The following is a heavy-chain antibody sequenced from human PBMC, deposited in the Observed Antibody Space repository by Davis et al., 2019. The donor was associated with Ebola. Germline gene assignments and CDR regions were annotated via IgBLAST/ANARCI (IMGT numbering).Heavy chain of an antibody. D-gene: IGHD3-22*01. V-gene: IGHV3-66*01. Sequence: PGGSLRLSCAASGLTVSSNYMSWVRQAPGKGLEWVAVIYSGGNTDYADSVKGRFIISRDNSKNTVHLQMNSLRAEDTAVYYCASVGYYYDTSGYRGYFDYWGQGTLVTVSS. CDR1: GLTVSSNY. CDR2: IYSGGNT. CDR3: ASVGYYYDTSGYRGYFDY. J-gene: IGHJ4*02.